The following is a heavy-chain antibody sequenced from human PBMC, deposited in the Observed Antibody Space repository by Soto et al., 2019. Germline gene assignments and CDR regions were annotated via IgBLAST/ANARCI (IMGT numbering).Heavy chain of an antibody. D-gene: IGHD3-10*01. Sequence: PGGSLRLSCAASGFTFSSYAMHWVRQAPGKGLEWVAVISYDGSSKYYADSVKGRFTISRDNSKNTLYLQMNSLRAEDTAVYYCARAIGPMGYYGMDVWGQGTTVTVSS. V-gene: IGHV3-30-3*01. CDR1: GFTFSSYA. CDR3: ARAIGPMGYYGMDV. CDR2: ISYDGSSK. J-gene: IGHJ6*02.